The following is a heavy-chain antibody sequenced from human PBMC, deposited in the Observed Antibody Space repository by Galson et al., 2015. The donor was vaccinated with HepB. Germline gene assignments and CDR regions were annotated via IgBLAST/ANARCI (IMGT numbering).Heavy chain of an antibody. D-gene: IGHD6-19*01. V-gene: IGHV3-21*01. CDR3: ASGTSGWYVGY. Sequence: SLRLSCAASGFTFSSYSMNWVRQAPGKGLEWVSSISTTSSHINYADSVKGRFTISRDNAKNSLYLQMHSLRAEDTAVYYCASGTSGWYVGYWGQGTLVTVSS. J-gene: IGHJ4*02. CDR2: ISTTSSHI. CDR1: GFTFSSYS.